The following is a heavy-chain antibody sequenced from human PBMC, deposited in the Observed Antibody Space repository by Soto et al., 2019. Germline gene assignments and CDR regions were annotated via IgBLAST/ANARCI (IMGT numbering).Heavy chain of an antibody. Sequence: QLQLQESGPGLVKPSGTLSLTCTVSGGSISTSAWWSWVRQSPGKGLEWIGEIYHSGSINYSPSLTSRVTISVDKSKNQFSLRLTSVTAADTAVYYCARDFSDYGDYSGWFDPWGQGALVTVSS. D-gene: IGHD4-17*01. J-gene: IGHJ5*02. V-gene: IGHV4-4*02. CDR3: ARDFSDYGDYSGWFDP. CDR2: IYHSGSI. CDR1: GGSISTSAW.